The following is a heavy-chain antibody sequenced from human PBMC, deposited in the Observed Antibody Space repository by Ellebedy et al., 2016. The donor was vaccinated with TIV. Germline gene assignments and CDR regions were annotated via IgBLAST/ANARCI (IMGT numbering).Heavy chain of an antibody. CDR3: ARGPDISSGGSFLPDY. CDR1: GYTFTSYY. V-gene: IGHV1-46*04. Sequence: ASVKVSCKASGYTFTSYYMHWVRQAPGQGLEWMGIINPSGGSTSYAQKLQGRVTMTRDTSTSTVYMELSSLRSEDTAVYYCARGPDISSGGSFLPDYWGQGTLVTVSS. D-gene: IGHD2-15*01. CDR2: INPSGGST. J-gene: IGHJ4*02.